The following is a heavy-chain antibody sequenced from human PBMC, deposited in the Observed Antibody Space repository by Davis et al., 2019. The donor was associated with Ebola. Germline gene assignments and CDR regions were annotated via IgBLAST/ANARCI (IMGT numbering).Heavy chain of an antibody. CDR2: LQTEGSEK. J-gene: IGHJ4*02. V-gene: IGHV3-7*01. D-gene: IGHD3-3*01. CDR3: ARWGLRGNYDSWSGSDYYFDY. Sequence: AGSLRLSCAASGFTFSTYRMSWVRQAPGKGLEWLANLQTEGSEKHYVDSVKGRFTMSRDNAKNSLYLQLDSLRDEDTAVYYCARWGLRGNYDSWSGSDYYFDYWGQGTLVTVSS. CDR1: GFTFSTYR.